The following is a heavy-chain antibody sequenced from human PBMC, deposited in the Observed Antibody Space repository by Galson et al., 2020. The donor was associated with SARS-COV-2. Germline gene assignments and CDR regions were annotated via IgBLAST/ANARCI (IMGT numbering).Heavy chain of an antibody. D-gene: IGHD5-12*01. CDR3: ARDQEVMATIGPDY. CDR1: GYTFTSYF. V-gene: IGHV1-46*01. J-gene: IGHJ4*02. Sequence: ASVKVSCKASGYTFTSYFIHWVRQAPGQGLEWMGIMNPSGGATSYAQKFQGRVTMTRDTSTSAVYMELSSLTSEDTAVYYCARDQEVMATIGPDYWGQGTLVTVSS. CDR2: MNPSGGAT.